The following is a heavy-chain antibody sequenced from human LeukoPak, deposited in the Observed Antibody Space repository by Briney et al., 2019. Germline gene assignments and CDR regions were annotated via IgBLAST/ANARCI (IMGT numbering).Heavy chain of an antibody. CDR3: ARGWYYYGMDV. V-gene: IGHV4-59*01. Sequence: SETLSLTCAVYGGSFSGYYWSWIRQPPGKGLEWIGYIYYSGSTNYNPSLKSRVTISVDTSKNQFSLKLTSVTAADTAVYYCARGWYYYGMDVWGQGTTVTVSS. CDR2: IYYSGST. CDR1: GGSFSGYY. J-gene: IGHJ6*02.